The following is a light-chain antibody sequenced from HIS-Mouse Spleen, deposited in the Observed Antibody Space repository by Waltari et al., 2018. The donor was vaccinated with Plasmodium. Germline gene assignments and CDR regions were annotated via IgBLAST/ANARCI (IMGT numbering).Light chain of an antibody. J-gene: IGKJ4*01. Sequence: DIQMTQSPSSLSASVGDSVTITCRASQSISSYLNWYQQKPGKAPKHLIYAASSLQSGVPSRFSGSGSGTDFTLTISSLQPEDFATYYCQQSYSTPPTFGGGTKVEIK. V-gene: IGKV1-39*01. CDR1: QSISSY. CDR2: AAS. CDR3: QQSYSTPPT.